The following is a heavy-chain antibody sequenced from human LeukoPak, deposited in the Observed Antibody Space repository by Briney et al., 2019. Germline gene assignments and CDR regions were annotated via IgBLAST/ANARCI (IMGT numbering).Heavy chain of an antibody. CDR3: ARGQYSGYDYFDY. V-gene: IGHV1-2*02. J-gene: IGHJ4*02. CDR1: GYTFTGYY. Sequence: ASVKVSCKASGYTFTGYYMHWVRQAPGQGLEWMGWINPNSGGTNYAQKFQGRVTMTRDTSISTAYMELSRLRSDNTAVYYCARGQYSGYDYFDYWGQGTLVTVSS. CDR2: INPNSGGT. D-gene: IGHD5-12*01.